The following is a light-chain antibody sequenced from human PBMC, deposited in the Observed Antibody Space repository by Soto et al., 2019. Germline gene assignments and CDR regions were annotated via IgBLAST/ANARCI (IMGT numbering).Light chain of an antibody. Sequence: DIQMTQSPSSLSASVGDTVTITCRASQSISVHLNWYQQKPGKVPKLLIYAASNLHSGVPSRFSGSGSETDFAPTISSLQPEDFASYYCQQSYITPYTFGQGTRLEIK. CDR1: QSISVH. CDR3: QQSYITPYT. J-gene: IGKJ2*01. CDR2: AAS. V-gene: IGKV1-39*01.